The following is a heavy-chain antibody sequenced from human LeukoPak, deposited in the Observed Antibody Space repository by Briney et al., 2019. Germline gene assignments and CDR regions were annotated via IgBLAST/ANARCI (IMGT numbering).Heavy chain of an antibody. J-gene: IGHJ4*02. D-gene: IGHD3-16*02. CDR3: ARVVSGSNPDY. Sequence: GGSLRLSCAAPGFTFSSYGMHWVRQAPGKGLEWVAFIRYDGSNKYYADSVKGRFTISRDNSKNTLYLQMNSLRAEDTAVYYCARVVSGSNPDYWGQGTLVTVSS. V-gene: IGHV3-30*02. CDR2: IRYDGSNK. CDR1: GFTFSSYG.